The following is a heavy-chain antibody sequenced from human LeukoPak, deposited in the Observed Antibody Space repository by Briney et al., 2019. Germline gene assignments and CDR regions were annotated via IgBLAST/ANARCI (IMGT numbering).Heavy chain of an antibody. D-gene: IGHD2-15*01. Sequence: ASVKVSCKASGYTFTRYFIHWVRQAPGRGLDWMGTINPSGGSTGYAQEFQGRVTMTRDTSTSTVYMELSSLRSEDTAVYYCAGEGGGGIDIEPSFDYWGQGALVTVSS. CDR2: INPSGGST. V-gene: IGHV1-46*01. J-gene: IGHJ4*02. CDR1: GYTFTRYF. CDR3: AGEGGGGIDIEPSFDY.